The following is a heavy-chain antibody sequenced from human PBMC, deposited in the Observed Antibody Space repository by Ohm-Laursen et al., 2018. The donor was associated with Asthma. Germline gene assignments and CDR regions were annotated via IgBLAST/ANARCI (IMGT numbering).Heavy chain of an antibody. Sequence: SLRLSCSASGFTFSSYAMHWVRQAPGKGLEWVAVISYDGSNKYYADSVKGRFTISRDNSKNTLYLQMNSLRAEDTAVYYCVRGCSSTSCRYYYGMDVWGQGTTVTVSS. D-gene: IGHD2-2*01. CDR3: VRGCSSTSCRYYYGMDV. J-gene: IGHJ6*02. CDR1: GFTFSSYA. V-gene: IGHV3-30-3*01. CDR2: ISYDGSNK.